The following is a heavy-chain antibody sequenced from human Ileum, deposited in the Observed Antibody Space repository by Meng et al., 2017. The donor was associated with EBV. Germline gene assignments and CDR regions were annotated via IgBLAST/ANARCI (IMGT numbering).Heavy chain of an antibody. J-gene: IGHJ5*02. Sequence: ESDPGLVTPSAPLALPCMFSGGAITSYSYYGGWIRQPPGKGLEWIATIYHTGSTYYNPSLKSRVTISVDTSKNEFSLKVTSVTAADTALYYCARRDTAWFDPWGRGTLVTVSS. CDR1: GGAITSYSYY. V-gene: IGHV4-39*01. CDR2: IYHTGST. CDR3: ARRDTAWFDP. D-gene: IGHD2-21*02.